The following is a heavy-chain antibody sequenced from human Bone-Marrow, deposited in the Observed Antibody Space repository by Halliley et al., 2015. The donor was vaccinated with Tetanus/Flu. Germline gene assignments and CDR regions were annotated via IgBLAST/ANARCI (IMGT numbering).Heavy chain of an antibody. CDR3: AKDVALWGASRWGELDP. CDR2: ISFNSGTV. J-gene: IGHJ5*02. CDR1: GFNFDDYA. D-gene: IGHD3-16*01. V-gene: IGHV3-9*01. Sequence: SLRLSCTASGFNFDDYAMHWVRQAPGRGLEWLSGISFNSGTVGYAGSLQGRFTISRDNAKNTLYLQMEGLTSEDTALYYCAKDVALWGASRWGELDPWGQGILVPVSS.